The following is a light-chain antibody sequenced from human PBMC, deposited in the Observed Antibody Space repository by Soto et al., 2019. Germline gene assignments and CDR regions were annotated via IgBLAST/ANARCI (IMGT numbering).Light chain of an antibody. J-gene: IGKJ1*01. CDR2: DAS. V-gene: IGKV3-15*01. CDR3: QQYDNWPRT. Sequence: ETELTQSQDTMSLSPRERATISCRASQSVSSYLAWYQQKPGQPPRLLIYDASTRATGIPSRFSGSGSGTEFTLTISSLKSEDFAVYYCQQYDNWPRTFGQGTKVDIK. CDR1: QSVSSY.